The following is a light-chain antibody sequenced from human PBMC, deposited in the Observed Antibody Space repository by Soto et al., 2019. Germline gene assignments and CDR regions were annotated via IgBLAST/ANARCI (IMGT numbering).Light chain of an antibody. V-gene: IGKV1-5*03. Sequence: DIQMTQSPSALSASVGARVTITCRASQSISTWLAWYQQKPGKAPKLLIYKASSLEGGVPSRFSGSGSGTEFNITISSLQPDDFATYYCQQYNTYPLTFGGGTTVDTK. CDR2: KAS. CDR1: QSISTW. J-gene: IGKJ4*01. CDR3: QQYNTYPLT.